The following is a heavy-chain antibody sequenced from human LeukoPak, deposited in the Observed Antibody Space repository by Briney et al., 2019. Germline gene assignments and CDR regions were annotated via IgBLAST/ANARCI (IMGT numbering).Heavy chain of an antibody. CDR2: ISSSGLAI. Sequence: GGSLRLSCAASGFTFSSYEMNWVRQAPGKGLEWVSYISSSGLAIHYADSVEGRFTISRDNAKNSLYLQMNSLRGEDTAVYYCARDGTPTYSTGWVYMDVWGKGTPVTVSS. CDR1: GFTFSSYE. J-gene: IGHJ6*04. V-gene: IGHV3-48*03. CDR3: ARDGTPTYSTGWVYMDV. D-gene: IGHD6-25*01.